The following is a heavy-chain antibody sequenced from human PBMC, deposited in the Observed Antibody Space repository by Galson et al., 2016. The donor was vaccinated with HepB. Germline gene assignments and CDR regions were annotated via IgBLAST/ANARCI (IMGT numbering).Heavy chain of an antibody. CDR2: ISGGGAST. D-gene: IGHD3-3*01. CDR3: AKSKAPYDCWSGYDF. J-gene: IGHJ4*02. Sequence: SLRLSCAASGFIFSSFGMIRVCQAPGKGLEWISGISGGGASTYYVDSVKDRFTISRDNDKNRLFLQMNSLRAEDTALYYCAKSKAPYDCWSGYDFWGQGIVVTVSS. CDR1: GFIFSSFG. V-gene: IGHV3-23*01.